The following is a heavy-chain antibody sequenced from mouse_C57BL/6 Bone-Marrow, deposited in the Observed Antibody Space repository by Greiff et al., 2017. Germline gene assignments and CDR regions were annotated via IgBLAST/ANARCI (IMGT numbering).Heavy chain of an antibody. D-gene: IGHD2-4*01. CDR3: ARQSTMITTGAMDY. CDR2: INSDGGST. CDR1: EYEFPSHD. J-gene: IGHJ4*01. V-gene: IGHV5-2*01. Sequence: EVQGVESGGGLVQPGESLKLSCESNEYEFPSHDMSWVRKTPEKRLELVAAINSDGGSTYYPDTMERRFIISRDNTKKTLYLQMSRLRSEDTALYYCARQSTMITTGAMDYWGQGTSVTVSS.